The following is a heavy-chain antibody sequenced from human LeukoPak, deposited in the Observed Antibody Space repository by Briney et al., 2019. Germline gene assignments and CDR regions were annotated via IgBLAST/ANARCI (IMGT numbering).Heavy chain of an antibody. CDR2: IIPIFGTA. J-gene: IGHJ4*02. CDR3: ASSGYSGLYYFDY. D-gene: IGHD5-12*01. V-gene: IGHV1-69*05. Sequence: SVKVSCKASGGTFSSYAISWVRQAPGQGLEWMGGIIPIFGTANYAQKFQGRVTITTDESTSTAYMELSSLRSEDTAVYYCASSGYSGLYYFDYWGQGTLVTVSS. CDR1: GGTFSSYA.